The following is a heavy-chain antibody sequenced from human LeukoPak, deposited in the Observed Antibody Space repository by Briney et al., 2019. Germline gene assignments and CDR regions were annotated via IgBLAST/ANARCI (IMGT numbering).Heavy chain of an antibody. V-gene: IGHV3-48*01. J-gene: IGHJ4*02. D-gene: IGHD6-19*01. CDR3: ARWDRWYSSGWYGYYDY. CDR1: GFTFSSYS. CDR2: IGHTGSIT. Sequence: HSGGSLRLSCAGSGFTFSSYSMNWVRHAPGKGLEWASYIGHTGSITDYADSVKGRFTISRDNAKNSLYLQMNTLRAEDTAVYYCARWDRWYSSGWYGYYDYWGQGTLVTVSS.